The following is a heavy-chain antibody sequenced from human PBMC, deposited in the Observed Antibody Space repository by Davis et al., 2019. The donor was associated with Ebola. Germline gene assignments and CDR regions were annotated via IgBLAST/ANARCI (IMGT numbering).Heavy chain of an antibody. J-gene: IGHJ6*02. CDR2: IRSKAYGGKP. CDR3: SRDLKQRPPSYYDGMGV. CDR1: GFTLGDYA. V-gene: IGHV3-49*04. Sequence: GESLKISCRVSGFTLGDYALNWVRQAPGKGLEWVGFIRSKAYGGKPAYAASVKGRFTISRDDSKSIAYLQMDSLKIEDTAVYYCSRDLKQRPPSYYDGMGVWGQGTSVTVSS. D-gene: IGHD6-6*01.